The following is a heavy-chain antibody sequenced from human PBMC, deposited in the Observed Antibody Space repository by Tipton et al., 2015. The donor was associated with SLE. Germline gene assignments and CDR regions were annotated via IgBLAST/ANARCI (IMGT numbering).Heavy chain of an antibody. CDR2: IYTSGST. CDR3: ARETFNGQGLYNY. J-gene: IGHJ4*02. Sequence: TLSLTCTVSGGSISSGSYYWSWIRQPAGKGLEWIGYIYTSGSTNYNPSLKSRVTISVDTSKNQFSLKLSSVTAADTAVYYCARETFNGQGLYNYWGQGTLVTVSS. D-gene: IGHD6-19*01. CDR1: GGSISSGSYY. V-gene: IGHV4-61*09.